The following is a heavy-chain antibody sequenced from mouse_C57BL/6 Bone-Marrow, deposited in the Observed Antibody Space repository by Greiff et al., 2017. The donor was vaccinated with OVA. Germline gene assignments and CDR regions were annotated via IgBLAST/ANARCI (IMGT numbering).Heavy chain of an antibody. D-gene: IGHD3-2*02. V-gene: IGHV1-55*01. Sequence: VQLQQSGAELVKPGASVKMSCKASGYTFTSYWITWVKQKPGQGLEWIGDIYPGSGSTNYNEKFKSKATLTVDTSSSTAYMQLSSLTSEDSAVYYCARRGYFGIPYYFDYWGQGTTLTVSS. J-gene: IGHJ2*01. CDR1: GYTFTSYW. CDR2: IYPGSGST. CDR3: ARRGYFGIPYYFDY.